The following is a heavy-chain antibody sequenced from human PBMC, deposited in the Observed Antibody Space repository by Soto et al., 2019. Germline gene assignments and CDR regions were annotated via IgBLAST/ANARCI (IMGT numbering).Heavy chain of an antibody. V-gene: IGHV1-18*01. CDR2: ISAYNGNT. CDR1: GYTFTSYG. D-gene: IGHD6-13*01. Sequence: QVQLVQSGAEVKKPGASVKVSCKASGYTFTSYGISWVLQAPGQGLEWMGWISAYNGNTNYAQKLQGRVTMTTDTSTSTAYMELRSLRSDDTAVYYCARGVEQQLTLLYYYMDVWGKGTTVTVSS. J-gene: IGHJ6*03. CDR3: ARGVEQQLTLLYYYMDV.